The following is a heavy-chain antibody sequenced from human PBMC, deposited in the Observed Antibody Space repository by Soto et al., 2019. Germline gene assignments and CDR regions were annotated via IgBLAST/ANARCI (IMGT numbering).Heavy chain of an antibody. CDR2: ISYSGSA. Sequence: SETLSLTCTVSGGSISSYYWSWIRQPPGKGLEWIGYISYSGSATYNPSLKSRVTISIDTSKNQFSLKLSSVTAADTAVYYCARVDRGKYYYYTMAVWGQGTTATVSS. J-gene: IGHJ6*02. CDR1: GGSISSYY. V-gene: IGHV4-59*08. CDR3: ARVDRGKYYYYTMAV.